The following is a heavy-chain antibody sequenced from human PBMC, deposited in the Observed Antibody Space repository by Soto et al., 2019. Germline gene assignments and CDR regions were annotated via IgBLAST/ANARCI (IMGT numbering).Heavy chain of an antibody. CDR1: GGASGNYG. D-gene: IGHD6-13*01. J-gene: IGHJ4*02. Sequence: QVQLVQSGAEVKKPGSAVQVSCKTSGGASGNYGISWVRQAPGQGLEWTGAITPMHGITNYAQKFKGRITFTADTPTSTVYLELRGLISEDTAVYYCARDIARSGSYFDLWGQGTLVTVSS. V-gene: IGHV1-69*09. CDR2: ITPMHGIT. CDR3: ARDIARSGSYFDL.